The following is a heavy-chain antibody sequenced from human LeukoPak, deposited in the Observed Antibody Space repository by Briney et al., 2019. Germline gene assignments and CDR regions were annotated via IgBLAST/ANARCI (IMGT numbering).Heavy chain of an antibody. D-gene: IGHD5-18*01. CDR2: IYSGGST. V-gene: IGHV3-53*01. CDR3: ARVPRRGYSYGGGFDY. CDR1: GFTVSSNY. J-gene: IGHJ4*02. Sequence: HPGGSLRLSCAASGFTVSSNYMSWVRQAPGKGLEWVSVIYSGGSTYYADSVKGRFTISRDNSKNTLYLQMNSLRAEDTAVYYCARVPRRGYSYGGGFDYWGQGTLVTVSS.